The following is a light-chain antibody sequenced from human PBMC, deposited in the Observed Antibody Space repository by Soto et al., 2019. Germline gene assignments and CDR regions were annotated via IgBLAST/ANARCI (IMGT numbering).Light chain of an antibody. CDR1: QGIGVY. CDR2: AAS. CDR3: QKYNSAPLP. J-gene: IGKJ4*01. V-gene: IGKV1-27*01. Sequence: DIQMTQSPSSLSASFGDRVTITCRASQGIGVYLAWFQQRPVNAPKLLIYAASTLQSGVPSRFSGSGSGTDFTLTISSLQPEDVATYYCQKYNSAPLPFGGGTKVEIK.